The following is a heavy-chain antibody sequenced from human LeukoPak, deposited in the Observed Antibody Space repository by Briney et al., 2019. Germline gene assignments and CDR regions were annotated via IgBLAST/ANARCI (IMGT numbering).Heavy chain of an antibody. Sequence: PGGSLRLSCAVSGFTFSSYEMNWVRQAPGKGLEWVSYISSSGSTINYADSVKGRFTISRDNAKNSLYLQMNSLRAEDTAVYYCARAGVPAAIDYWGQGTLVTVSS. CDR2: ISSSGSTI. J-gene: IGHJ4*02. CDR3: ARAGVPAAIDY. D-gene: IGHD2-2*01. CDR1: GFTFSSYE. V-gene: IGHV3-48*03.